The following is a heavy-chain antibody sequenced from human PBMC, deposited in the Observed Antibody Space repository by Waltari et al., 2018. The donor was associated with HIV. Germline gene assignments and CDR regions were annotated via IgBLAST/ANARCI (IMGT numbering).Heavy chain of an antibody. Sequence: EVQLVESGGGLVQPGGSLRCSCAASGFTFSSYSMNWVRQAPGKGLEWVSYISSSSSTIYYADSVKGRFTISRDNAKNSLYLQMNSLRAEDTAVYYCARDARGDPGAFDIWGQGTMVTVSS. J-gene: IGHJ3*02. CDR3: ARDARGDPGAFDI. D-gene: IGHD2-21*02. CDR2: ISSSSSTI. V-gene: IGHV3-48*01. CDR1: GFTFSSYS.